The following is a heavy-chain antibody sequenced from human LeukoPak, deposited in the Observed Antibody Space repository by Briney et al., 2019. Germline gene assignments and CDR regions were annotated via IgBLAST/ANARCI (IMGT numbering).Heavy chain of an antibody. V-gene: IGHV1-2*02. CDR1: GYTFTSYG. Sequence: ASVKVSCKASGYTFTSYGISWVRQAPGQGLKWMGWINPNSGGTNYAQKFQGRVTMTRDTSISTAYMELSRLRSDDTAVYYCARVVVPAAHNWFDPWGQGTLVTVSS. CDR3: ARVVVPAAHNWFDP. CDR2: INPNSGGT. J-gene: IGHJ5*02. D-gene: IGHD2-2*01.